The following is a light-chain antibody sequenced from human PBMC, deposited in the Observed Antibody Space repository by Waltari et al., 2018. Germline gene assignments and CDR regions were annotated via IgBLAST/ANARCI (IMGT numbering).Light chain of an antibody. J-gene: IGLJ3*02. CDR3: AAWDASLNGWV. V-gene: IGLV1-44*01. Sequence: QSVLTQPPSASGTPGQRNTISCSGSNSHIGRNTVNWYQQLPGTAPKVLIYGTNRRPSGVPDRFSGSKSGTSASLAISGLQSEDEADYSCAAWDASLNGWVFGGGTKVTVL. CDR1: NSHIGRNT. CDR2: GTN.